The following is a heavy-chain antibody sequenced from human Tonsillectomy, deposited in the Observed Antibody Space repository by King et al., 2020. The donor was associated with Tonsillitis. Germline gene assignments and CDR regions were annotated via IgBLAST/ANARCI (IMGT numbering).Heavy chain of an antibody. Sequence: QLVQSGAEVKKPGASVKVSCKASGYTFTGYYMHWVRQAPGQGVEWMGWINPNSGGTNYAQKSQGRVTMTRDTSISTAYMELTRLISDDTAVYYCARESREYCTCGSCPLDYWGQGTLVTVSS. CDR2: INPNSGGT. V-gene: IGHV1-2*02. J-gene: IGHJ4*02. CDR3: ARESREYCTCGSCPLDY. D-gene: IGHD2-15*01. CDR1: GYTFTGYY.